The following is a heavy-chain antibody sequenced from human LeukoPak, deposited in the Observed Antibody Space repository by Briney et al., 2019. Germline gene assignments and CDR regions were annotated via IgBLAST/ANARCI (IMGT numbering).Heavy chain of an antibody. CDR2: ISLDGTLT. J-gene: IGHJ5*02. D-gene: IGHD2-2*01. V-gene: IGHV3-30*18. CDR1: GLSFSNLA. Sequence: GTSLRLSCAASGLSFSNLAMHWVRQAPGKGLEWVAVISLDGTLTYYADSVKGRFTISRDTSKSMLYLQMNSLRPEDTAVYYCTKGPRADFHESTGRCSRFDPWGQGTLVTVSP. CDR3: TKGPRADFHESTGRCSRFDP.